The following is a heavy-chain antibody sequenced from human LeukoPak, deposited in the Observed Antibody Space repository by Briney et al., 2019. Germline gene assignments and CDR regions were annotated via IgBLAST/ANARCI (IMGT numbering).Heavy chain of an antibody. CDR2: ITRGSIYT. D-gene: IGHD7-27*01. CDR3: GRGHWGLDY. J-gene: IGHJ4*02. Sequence: GGSLRLSCAASGFTFSNYNMNWVRQTPGKGLEWVSSITRGSIYTFYADSVKGRFTISRDNAKSSLYLQMNSLRAEDTAVYYCGRGHWGLDYWGQGALVTVSS. V-gene: IGHV3-21*01. CDR1: GFTFSNYN.